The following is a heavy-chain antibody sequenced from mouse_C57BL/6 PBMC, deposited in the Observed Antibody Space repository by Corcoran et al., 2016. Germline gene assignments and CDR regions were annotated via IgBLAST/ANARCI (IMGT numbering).Heavy chain of an antibody. D-gene: IGHD1-1*01. Sequence: QVQLQQSGAELARPGASVKLSCKASGYTFTSYGISWVKQRTGQGLEWIGEIYPRSGNTYYNEKFKGKATLTADKSSSTAYMELRSLTSEDSAVYFCARLEDYGSSRWYFDVWGTGTTVTVSS. CDR3: ARLEDYGSSRWYFDV. CDR2: IYPRSGNT. CDR1: GYTFTSYG. J-gene: IGHJ1*03. V-gene: IGHV1-81*01.